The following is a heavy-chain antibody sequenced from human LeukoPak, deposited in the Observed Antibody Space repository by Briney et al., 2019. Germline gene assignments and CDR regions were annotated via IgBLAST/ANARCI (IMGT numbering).Heavy chain of an antibody. D-gene: IGHD3-16*01. Sequence: GGSLRLSCAASGFTFRSYTMNWVRQAPGKGLEWASSIGSSGYIYYADSVKGRFTISRDNAKNSLYLQMNSLRAEDTAVYYCASDSGGTLDYWGQGTLVTVSS. CDR3: ASDSGGTLDY. V-gene: IGHV3-21*01. J-gene: IGHJ4*02. CDR1: GFTFRSYT. CDR2: IGSSGYI.